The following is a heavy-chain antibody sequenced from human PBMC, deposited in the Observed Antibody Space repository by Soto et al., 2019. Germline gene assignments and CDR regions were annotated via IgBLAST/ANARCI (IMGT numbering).Heavy chain of an antibody. CDR2: INPNSGGT. CDR3: ARPSYDFWSGYYPRYFEL. Sequence: QVQLVPSGAEVKKPGASVKVSCKASGYTFTGYYMHWVRPAPGQGLEWMGWINPNSGGTNYAQKFQGRVTMTRDTSISTAYMELSRLGSDDTAVYYCARPSYDFWSGYYPRYFELWGRGTLVTVSS. J-gene: IGHJ2*01. CDR1: GYTFTGYY. D-gene: IGHD3-3*01. V-gene: IGHV1-2*02.